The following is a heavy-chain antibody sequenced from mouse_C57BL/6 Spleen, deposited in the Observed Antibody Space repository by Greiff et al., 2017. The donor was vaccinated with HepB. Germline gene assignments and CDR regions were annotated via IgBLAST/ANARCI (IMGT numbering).Heavy chain of an antibody. CDR1: GYTFTDYY. CDR2: INPNNGGT. CDR3: ASGYYSNYVPFAY. J-gene: IGHJ3*01. Sequence: EVQLQQSGPELVKPGASVKISCKASGYTFTDYYMNWVKQSHGKSLEWIGDINPNNGGTSYNQKFKGKATLTVDKSSSTAYMELRSLTSEDSAVYYCASGYYSNYVPFAYWGQGTLVTVSA. D-gene: IGHD2-5*01. V-gene: IGHV1-26*01.